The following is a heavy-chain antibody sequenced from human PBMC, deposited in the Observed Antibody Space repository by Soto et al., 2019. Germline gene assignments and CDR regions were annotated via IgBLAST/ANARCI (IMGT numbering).Heavy chain of an antibody. CDR3: ARPRIAARQSYFDY. V-gene: IGHV1-2*02. Sequence: QVQLVQSGAEVKKPGASVKVSCKASGYTFTGYYMHWVRQAPGQGLEWMGWINPNSGGTNYAQKVQGRVTMTRDTSISTAYMELSRLRSDDTAVYYCARPRIAARQSYFDYWGQGTLVTVSS. J-gene: IGHJ4*02. CDR2: INPNSGGT. D-gene: IGHD6-6*01. CDR1: GYTFTGYY.